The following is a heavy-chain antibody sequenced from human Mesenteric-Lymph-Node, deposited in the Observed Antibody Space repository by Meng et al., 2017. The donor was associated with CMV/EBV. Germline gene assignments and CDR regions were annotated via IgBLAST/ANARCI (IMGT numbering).Heavy chain of an antibody. CDR3: TSLSSAGTTD. J-gene: IGHJ4*02. Sequence: SETLSLTCTVSGGSISSYYWSWIRQPPGKGLEWIGYIYYSGSTNYNPSLKSRVTILVDTSNNQFSLKLSSVTAADTAVYYCTSLSSAGTTDWGQGTLVTVSS. D-gene: IGHD1-7*01. V-gene: IGHV4-59*01. CDR2: IYYSGST. CDR1: GGSISSYY.